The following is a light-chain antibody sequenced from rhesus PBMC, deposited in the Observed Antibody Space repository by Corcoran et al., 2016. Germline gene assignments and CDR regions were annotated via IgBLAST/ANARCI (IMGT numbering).Light chain of an antibody. Sequence: SYELTQPASVSVSPGQTARITCGGDNIGGQVVTWYQQKPPQAPVLVIYSHNERPAGIPERFSGSQSGNTATLTIRGVEAGDEADYYCQVWDISRDHYIFGSGTRLTV. CDR3: QVWDISRDHYI. V-gene: IGLV3-44*01. J-gene: IGLJ1*01. CDR1: NIGGQV. CDR2: SHN.